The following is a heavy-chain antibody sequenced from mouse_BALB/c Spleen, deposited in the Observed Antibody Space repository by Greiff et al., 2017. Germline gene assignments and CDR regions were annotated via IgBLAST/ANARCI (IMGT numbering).Heavy chain of an antibody. D-gene: IGHD2-14*01. V-gene: IGHV5-4*02. Sequence: EVQLQESGGGLVKPGGSLKLSCAASGFTFSDYYMYWVRQTPEKRLEWVATISDGGSYTYYPDSVKGRFTISRDNAKNNLYLQMSSLKSEDTAMYYCARVRRGNYYAMDYWGQGTSVTVSS. CDR1: GFTFSDYY. J-gene: IGHJ4*01. CDR2: ISDGGSYT. CDR3: ARVRRGNYYAMDY.